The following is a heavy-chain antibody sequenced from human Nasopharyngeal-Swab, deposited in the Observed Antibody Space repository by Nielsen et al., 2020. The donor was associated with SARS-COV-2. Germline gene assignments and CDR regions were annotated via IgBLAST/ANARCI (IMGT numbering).Heavy chain of an antibody. J-gene: IGHJ5*02. Sequence: WIRQPPGKGLEGNGEINHSGSTNYNPSLKSRVTISGDTSKNQFSLKLSSVNAAEKAVYYCARAPPYYDFWSGYYKGWFDPWGQGTLVTVSS. CDR2: INHSGST. CDR3: ARAPPYYDFWSGYYKGWFDP. D-gene: IGHD3-3*01. V-gene: IGHV4-34*01.